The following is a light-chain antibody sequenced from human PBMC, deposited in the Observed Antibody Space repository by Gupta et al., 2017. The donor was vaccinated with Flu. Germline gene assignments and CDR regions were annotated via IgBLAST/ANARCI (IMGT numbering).Light chain of an antibody. CDR3: QKRSNWPPYT. Sequence: EIELTQSPATLSLSPGERATFSCRASQSVSTYLAWYQKKPGQAPRLLIYDAANRATGIPARFSGSGSGTNFALTISSLEPEDFAVYYCQKRSNWPPYTFGQGTRLEI. V-gene: IGKV3-11*01. CDR2: DAA. CDR1: QSVSTY. J-gene: IGKJ2*01.